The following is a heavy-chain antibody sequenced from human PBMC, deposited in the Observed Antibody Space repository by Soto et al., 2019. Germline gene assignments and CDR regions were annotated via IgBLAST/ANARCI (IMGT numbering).Heavy chain of an antibody. CDR1: GFNFRSYW. J-gene: IGHJ3*01. V-gene: IGHV3-7*01. Sequence: EVQLVESGGGLVQPGGSLRLSCAASGFNFRSYWMSWVRQAPGKGLEWVANIEQDGSEIYYVDSVKGRFTISRDNAMNSLYLQMNNLRAEDTAVYFCAREVPPAMRCRTPWIAFDFWGQGTMVTVSS. CDR2: IEQDGSEI. CDR3: AREVPPAMRCRTPWIAFDF. D-gene: IGHD2-2*01.